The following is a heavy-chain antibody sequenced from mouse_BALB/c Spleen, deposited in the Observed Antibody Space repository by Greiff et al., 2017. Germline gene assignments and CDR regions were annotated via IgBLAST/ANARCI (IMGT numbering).Heavy chain of an antibody. J-gene: IGHJ2*01. Sequence: EVMLVESGGGLVQPGGSRKLSCAASGFTFSSFGMHWVRQAPEKGLEWVAYISSGSSTIYYADTVKGRFTISRDNPKNTLFLQMTSPRSEDTAMYYCARWWGYLDYWGQGTTLTVSS. CDR2: ISSGSSTI. V-gene: IGHV5-17*02. D-gene: IGHD1-1*02. CDR1: GFTFSSFG. CDR3: ARWWGYLDY.